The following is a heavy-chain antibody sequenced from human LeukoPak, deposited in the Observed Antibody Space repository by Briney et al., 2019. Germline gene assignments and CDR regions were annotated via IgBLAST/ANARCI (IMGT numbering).Heavy chain of an antibody. CDR1: GGSISSGDYY. D-gene: IGHD7-27*01. CDR3: ARSKKLGRYLAGNWFDP. CDR2: IYYSGST. Sequence: SQTLSLTCTVSGGSISSGDYYWSWIRQPPGKGLEWIGYIYYSGSTYYNPSLKSRVTISVDTSKNQFSLKLSSVTAADTAVYYCARSKKLGRYLAGNWFDPWGQGTLVTVSS. V-gene: IGHV4-30-4*08. J-gene: IGHJ5*02.